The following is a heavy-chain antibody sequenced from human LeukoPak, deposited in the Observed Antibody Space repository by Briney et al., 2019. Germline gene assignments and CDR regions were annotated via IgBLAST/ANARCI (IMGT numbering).Heavy chain of an antibody. CDR2: IYYSGST. V-gene: IGHV4-31*02. Sequence: SQTLSLTCTVSGGSISSGGYYWSWIRQHPGKGLEWIGYIYYSGSTYYNPSLKSRVTISVDTSKNQFFLKLSSVTAADTAVCYCAGSATPTRRFDYWGQGTLVTVSS. J-gene: IGHJ4*02. CDR3: AGSATPTRRFDY. CDR1: GGSISSGGYY. D-gene: IGHD2-15*01.